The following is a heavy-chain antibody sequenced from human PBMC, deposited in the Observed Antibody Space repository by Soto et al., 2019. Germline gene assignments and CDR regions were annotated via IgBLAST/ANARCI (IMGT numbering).Heavy chain of an antibody. J-gene: IGHJ5*02. D-gene: IGHD4-17*01. V-gene: IGHV1-18*01. Sequence: GASVKVSCKASGYTFTSYGISWVRQAPGQGLEWMGWISAYNGNTNYAQKLQGRVTMTTDTSTSTAYMELRSLRSDDTAVYYCARYEYKWYGDYEDWFDPWGQGTLVTVSS. CDR2: ISAYNGNT. CDR1: GYTFTSYG. CDR3: ARYEYKWYGDYEDWFDP.